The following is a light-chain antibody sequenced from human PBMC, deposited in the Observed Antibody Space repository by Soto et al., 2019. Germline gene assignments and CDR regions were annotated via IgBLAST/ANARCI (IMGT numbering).Light chain of an antibody. V-gene: IGKV3-15*01. J-gene: IGKJ1*01. CDR3: QHYNNWWA. CDR2: GAS. Sequence: EIVFTQSPATLSFSPGGRATLSCRASETIRGLLAWYQQRPGQPPRLLIYGASTRAAGIPARFSGSGSGTEFTLTITSLQSEDSAVYYCQHYNNWWAFGQGTKVDIK. CDR1: ETIRGL.